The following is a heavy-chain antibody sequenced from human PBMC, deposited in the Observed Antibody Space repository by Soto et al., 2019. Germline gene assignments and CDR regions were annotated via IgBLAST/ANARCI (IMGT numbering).Heavy chain of an antibody. J-gene: IGHJ4*02. Sequence: EVQLVEAGGGLVQPGGSLRLSCAASGFTFTSYWMHWVRQGPGKGLEWVSRINSDGSSTAYADSVKSRFTISRDNAKNTLYLQMDSLRDDDTGIYYCAKRELNSTGLLHWVQGTQVSVSS. V-gene: IGHV3-74*01. CDR1: GFTFTSYW. D-gene: IGHD3-9*01. CDR3: AKRELNSTGLLH. CDR2: INSDGSST.